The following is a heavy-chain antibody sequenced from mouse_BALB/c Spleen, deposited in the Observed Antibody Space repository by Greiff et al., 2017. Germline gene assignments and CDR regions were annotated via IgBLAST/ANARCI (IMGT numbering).Heavy chain of an antibody. CDR2: ISSGSSTI. Sequence: EVKLVESGGGLVQPGGSRKLSCAASGFTFSSFGMHWVRQAPEKGLEWVAYISSGSSTIYYADTVKGRFTISRDNPKNTLFLQMTSLRSEDTAMYYCARGVYGDDPWFAYWGQGTLVTVSA. V-gene: IGHV5-17*02. J-gene: IGHJ3*01. D-gene: IGHD2-2*01. CDR3: ARGVYGDDPWFAY. CDR1: GFTFSSFG.